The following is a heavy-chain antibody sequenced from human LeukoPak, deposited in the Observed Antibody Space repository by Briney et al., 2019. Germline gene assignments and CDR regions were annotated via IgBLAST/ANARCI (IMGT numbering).Heavy chain of an antibody. CDR3: ASTVTRGYYGMDV. CDR1: GGSISSYY. J-gene: IGHJ6*02. D-gene: IGHD4-17*01. V-gene: IGHV4-59*08. CDR2: IYYSGST. Sequence: PSETLSLTCTVSGGSISSYYWSWIRQPPGEGLEWIGYIYYSGSTNYNPSLKSRVTISVDTSKNQFSLKLSSVTAADTAVYYCASTVTRGYYGMDVWGQGTTVTVSS.